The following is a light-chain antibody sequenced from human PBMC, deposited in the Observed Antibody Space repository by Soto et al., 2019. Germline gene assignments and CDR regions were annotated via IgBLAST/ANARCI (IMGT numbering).Light chain of an antibody. CDR2: WAS. J-gene: IGKJ1*01. V-gene: IGKV4-1*01. Sequence: DIVMTQSPDSLAVSLGERATINCKSSQSVLYSANKMNYLAWYQQRPGQPPKLLIYWASTRQSGVPDRFSGSGFGTDFTLTISGLQAEDVAVYYCLQYYSTPQTFGQGTKVEIK. CDR1: QSVLYSANKMNY. CDR3: LQYYSTPQT.